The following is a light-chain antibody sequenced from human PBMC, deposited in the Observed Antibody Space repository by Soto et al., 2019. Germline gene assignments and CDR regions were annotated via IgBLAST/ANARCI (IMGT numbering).Light chain of an antibody. CDR3: QQYNSYSRT. V-gene: IGKV1-5*01. CDR1: QSITSW. CDR2: DAS. Sequence: DIQMTQSPSTLSASVGDRVTITCRASQSITSWLAWYQQKPGKAPKLLIYDASNLESEVPSRFSGSGSGTEFTLTISSLQPDDFATYYCQQYNSYSRTFGQGTKVDIK. J-gene: IGKJ1*01.